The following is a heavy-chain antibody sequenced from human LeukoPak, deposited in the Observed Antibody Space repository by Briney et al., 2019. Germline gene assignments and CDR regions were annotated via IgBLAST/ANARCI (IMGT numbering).Heavy chain of an antibody. D-gene: IGHD3-22*01. J-gene: IGHJ4*02. V-gene: IGHV3-33*06. CDR1: GFTFSSYG. Sequence: GGSLRLSCAASGFTFSSYGMHWVRQAPGKGLEWVAVIWYDGSNKYYADSVKGRFTISRDNSENTLYLQMNSLRAEDTAVYYCAKDRDPGYYYDSSGYYDYWGQGTLVTVSS. CDR3: AKDRDPGYYYDSSGYYDY. CDR2: IWYDGSNK.